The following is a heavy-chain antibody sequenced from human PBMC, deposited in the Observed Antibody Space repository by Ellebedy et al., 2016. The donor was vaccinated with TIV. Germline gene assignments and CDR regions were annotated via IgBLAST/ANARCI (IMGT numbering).Heavy chain of an antibody. V-gene: IGHV4-61*01. J-gene: IGHJ4*02. D-gene: IGHD5-12*01. Sequence: MPSETLSLTCTVSGTTLTTGSYYRSWVRQPPGKRLEWIGYGYYTGATRHSPSLKSRVTISLDTSQNQFSLNLNSVTAADTAVYYCARGYAGYDFDHWGQGILVTVSS. CDR2: GYYTGAT. CDR1: GTTLTTGSYY. CDR3: ARGYAGYDFDH.